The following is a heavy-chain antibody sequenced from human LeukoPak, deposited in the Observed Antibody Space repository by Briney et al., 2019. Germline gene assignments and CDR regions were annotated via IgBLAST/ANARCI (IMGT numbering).Heavy chain of an antibody. CDR1: GYSISSGYY. CDR3: ARDRGGSRNWFDP. D-gene: IGHD3-10*01. Sequence: SETLSLTCTVSGYSISSGYYWGWIRQPPGKGLEWIGSVYHSGSTYYNPSLKSRVTISVDTSKNQFSLKLSSVTAADTAVYYCARDRGGSRNWFDPWGQGTLVTVSS. CDR2: VYHSGST. V-gene: IGHV4-38-2*02. J-gene: IGHJ5*02.